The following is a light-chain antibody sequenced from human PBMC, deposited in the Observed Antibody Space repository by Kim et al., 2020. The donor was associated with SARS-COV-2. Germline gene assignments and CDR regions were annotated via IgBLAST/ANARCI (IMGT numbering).Light chain of an antibody. CDR2: QDT. J-gene: IGLJ1*01. CDR3: QAWDSNTYV. V-gene: IGLV3-1*01. Sequence: SYELTQPPSVSVSPGQTATITCSGDKLGDKYACWYQQKPGQSPVLVIYQDTKRPSGIPERFSGSNSGTTATLTISGTQAMDEADYYCQAWDSNTYV. CDR1: KLGDKY.